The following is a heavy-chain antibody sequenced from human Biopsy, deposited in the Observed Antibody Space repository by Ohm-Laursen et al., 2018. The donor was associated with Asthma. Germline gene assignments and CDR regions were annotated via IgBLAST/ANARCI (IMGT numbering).Heavy chain of an antibody. CDR3: AAGRTSLQGESLI. V-gene: IGHV1-58*01. CDR1: GVALSGYT. Sequence: GESLRISCNASGVALSGYTFEWVRQARGLGLEWIAWIVFASGATNYAQNFQDRLTVTRDMSAGSVSMELRGLSSTDTAVYYCAAGRTSLQGESLIWGQGTLVSVSS. D-gene: IGHD2/OR15-2a*01. J-gene: IGHJ4*01. CDR2: IVFASGAT.